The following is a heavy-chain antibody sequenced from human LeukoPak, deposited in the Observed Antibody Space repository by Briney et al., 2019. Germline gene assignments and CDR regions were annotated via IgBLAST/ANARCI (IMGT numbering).Heavy chain of an antibody. CDR1: GFTFDDYG. J-gene: IGHJ4*02. V-gene: IGHV3-20*04. CDR3: AKVVSNYDFDY. CDR2: INWNGGST. Sequence: GGSLRLSCAASGFTFDDYGMTWVRQTPGKGLEWVSGINWNGGSTGYADSVKGRFTISRDNANNSLYLQMNSLRAEDTALYYCAKVVSNYDFDYWGQGTLVTVSS. D-gene: IGHD4-11*01.